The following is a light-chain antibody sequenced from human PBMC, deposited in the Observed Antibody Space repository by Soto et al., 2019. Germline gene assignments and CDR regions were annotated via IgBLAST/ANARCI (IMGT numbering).Light chain of an antibody. CDR1: QSVSIN. Sequence: EIVLTQSPGTLSLSPGERATLSCRASQSVSINLAWYQQKPGQAPRLLIYDASNRATGIPARFSGSGSGTDFTLTISRLEPEDFAVYYCQQYSFLPRTFGQGTKVDIK. CDR2: DAS. J-gene: IGKJ1*01. CDR3: QQYSFLPRT. V-gene: IGKV3-20*01.